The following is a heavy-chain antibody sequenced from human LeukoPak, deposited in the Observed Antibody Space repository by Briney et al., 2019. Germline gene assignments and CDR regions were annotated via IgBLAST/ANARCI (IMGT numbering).Heavy chain of an antibody. J-gene: IGHJ4*02. CDR1: GYTFTGYY. CDR2: INPNSGGT. V-gene: IGHV1-2*02. D-gene: IGHD6-19*01. Sequence: ASVKVSCKASGYTFTGYYMHWVRQAPGQGLEWMGWINPNSGGTNYAQKFQGKVTMTRDTSISTAYMELSRLRSDDTAVYYCARGLTAVAGTGYWGQGTLVTVSS. CDR3: ARGLTAVAGTGY.